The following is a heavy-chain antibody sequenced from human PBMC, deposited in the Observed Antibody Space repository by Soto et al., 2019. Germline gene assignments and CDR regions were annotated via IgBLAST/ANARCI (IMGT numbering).Heavy chain of an antibody. CDR1: GFPFTSSA. V-gene: IGHV1-58*01. CDR2: IVVGSGNT. CDR3: AAEGYGGNWFDP. Sequence: GASVKVSCKASGFPFTSSAVQWVRQARGQRLEWIGWIVVGSGNTNYSQKFQERVTITRDISTRTAYMELSSLRSEDTAVYYCAAEGYGGNWFDPWGQGTLVTVSS. J-gene: IGHJ5*02. D-gene: IGHD4-17*01.